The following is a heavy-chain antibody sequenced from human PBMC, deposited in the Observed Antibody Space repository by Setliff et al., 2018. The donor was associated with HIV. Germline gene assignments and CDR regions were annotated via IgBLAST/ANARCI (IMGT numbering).Heavy chain of an antibody. CDR2: IYYSGST. CDR1: GGSISSGTYY. V-gene: IGHV4-31*03. D-gene: IGHD3-10*01. Sequence: SETLSLTCTVSGGSISSGTYYWSWIRQHPGKGLEWIGYIYYSGSTYYNPSLKSRVTISVDTSRNQFSLKLSSVTAADTAVYYCARAYFGSGIYYWGQGTLVTVSS. J-gene: IGHJ4*02. CDR3: ARAYFGSGIYY.